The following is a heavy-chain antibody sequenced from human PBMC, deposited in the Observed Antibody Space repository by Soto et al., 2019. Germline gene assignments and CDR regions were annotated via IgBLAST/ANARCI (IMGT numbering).Heavy chain of an antibody. D-gene: IGHD2-15*01. V-gene: IGHV5-51*01. CDR2: IHPGDSDT. Sequence: PGESLKISCEASGYSFTSYWIGWVRQMPGTGLEWMGIIHPGDSDTKSSPSFQGQVTISVDKSITTAYLQWSSLKASDTAMYYCARTPGPEVAASLEYYYFSGMDVWGQGTTVTVSS. J-gene: IGHJ6*02. CDR1: GYSFTSYW. CDR3: ARTPGPEVAASLEYYYFSGMDV.